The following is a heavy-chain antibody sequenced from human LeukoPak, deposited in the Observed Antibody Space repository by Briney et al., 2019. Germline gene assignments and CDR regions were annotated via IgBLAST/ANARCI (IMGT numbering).Heavy chain of an antibody. CDR3: ARRGCGGDCYDWFDP. Sequence: ASVKVSCKASGYTFTSYYMHWVRQAHGPGLEWMGIINPSCGSTSYAQKFQGRVTMTRDTSTSTVYMELSSLRSEDTAVYYCARRGCGGDCYDWFDPWGQGTLVTVSS. CDR2: INPSCGST. J-gene: IGHJ5*02. V-gene: IGHV1-46*01. CDR1: GYTFTSYY. D-gene: IGHD2-21*02.